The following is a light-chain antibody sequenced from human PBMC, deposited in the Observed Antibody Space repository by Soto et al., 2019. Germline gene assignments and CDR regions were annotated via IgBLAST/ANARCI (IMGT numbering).Light chain of an antibody. CDR3: NSYTTTGTLV. CDR2: EVS. J-gene: IGLJ3*02. Sequence: QSALTQPASVSGSPGQSITISCTGTSSDVGGSDYVSWYQQHPGKAPKLMIYEVSYRPSGVSNRFSGSKSCNTASLTISGLQADDEADYYCNSYTTTGTLVFGGGTKLTVL. CDR1: SSDVGGSDY. V-gene: IGLV2-14*01.